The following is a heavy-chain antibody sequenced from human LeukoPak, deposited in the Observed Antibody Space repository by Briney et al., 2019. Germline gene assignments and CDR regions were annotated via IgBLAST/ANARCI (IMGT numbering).Heavy chain of an antibody. V-gene: IGHV3-23*01. Sequence: GGTLRLSCAASGFTFTSYSMSWVRQAPGKGLEWVSVISGNGGDTFYADSVVGRFTISRDNYKNTLYLQMNSLRVEDTAVYYCAKGRTLVGGSTRSYDYWGQGTLVTVSS. CDR2: ISGNGGDT. J-gene: IGHJ4*02. D-gene: IGHD1-26*01. CDR1: GFTFTSYS. CDR3: AKGRTLVGGSTRSYDY.